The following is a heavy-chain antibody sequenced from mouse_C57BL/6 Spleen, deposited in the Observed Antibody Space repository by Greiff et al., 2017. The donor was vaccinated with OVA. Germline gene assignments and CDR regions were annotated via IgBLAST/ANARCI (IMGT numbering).Heavy chain of an antibody. D-gene: IGHD1-1*01. CDR3: ARETSGSSYGDY. V-gene: IGHV1-82*01. CDR1: GYAFSSSW. Sequence: VQLQQSGPELVKPGASVKISCKASGYAFSSSWMNWVKQRPGKGLEWIGRIYPGDGDTNYNGKFKGKATLTADKSSSTAYMQLSSLTSEDAAVYCCARETSGSSYGDYWGQGTTLTVSS. CDR2: IYPGDGDT. J-gene: IGHJ2*01.